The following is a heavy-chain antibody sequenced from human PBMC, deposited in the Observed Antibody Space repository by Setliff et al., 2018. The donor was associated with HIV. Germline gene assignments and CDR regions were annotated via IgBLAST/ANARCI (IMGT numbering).Heavy chain of an antibody. D-gene: IGHD3-16*02. CDR1: GYTFNNYY. Sequence: GASVKVSCKASGYTFNNYYMHWVRQAPGQGLEWMGIINPSDNRTYYAQKFQGRVTMTRDTSTSSVCMELRSLRSEDTAVYYCARAYYDSVWGSHRYRFYYFDYWGQGSLVTVPQ. V-gene: IGHV1-46*02. CDR2: INPSDNRT. J-gene: IGHJ4*02. CDR3: ARAYYDSVWGSHRYRFYYFDY.